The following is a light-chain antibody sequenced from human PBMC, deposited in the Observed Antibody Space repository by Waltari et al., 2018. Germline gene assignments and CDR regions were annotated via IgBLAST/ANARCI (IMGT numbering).Light chain of an antibody. CDR3: QQYDNWPLT. V-gene: IGKV3-15*01. Sequence: EIVMTQSPATLSVSPGERATLSCRVSQSVNSKLAWYQNKPGQAPRLLIYGASTRATGIPARFSGSGSGTEFTLTISSLQSEDFAVYYCQQYDNWPLTFGGGTNVEIK. J-gene: IGKJ4*01. CDR2: GAS. CDR1: QSVNSK.